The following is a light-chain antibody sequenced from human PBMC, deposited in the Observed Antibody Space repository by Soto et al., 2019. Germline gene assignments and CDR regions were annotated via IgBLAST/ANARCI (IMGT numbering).Light chain of an antibody. J-gene: IGLJ1*01. Sequence: QAVVTQPHSASGTPGQRVTSSCSGSSSNIGTSSVHWFQQLPGTAPKLLISTTNQRPSGVPERFSGSKSGTSASLAISGLQSEDEADYYCAAWDDSLNGHVFGTGTKVTVL. V-gene: IGLV1-44*01. CDR2: TTN. CDR1: SSNIGTSS. CDR3: AAWDDSLNGHV.